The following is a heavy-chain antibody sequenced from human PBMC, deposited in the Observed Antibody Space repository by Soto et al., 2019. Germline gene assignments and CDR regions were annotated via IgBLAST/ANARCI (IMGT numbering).Heavy chain of an antibody. J-gene: IGHJ4*02. Sequence: QVQLVQSGAEVKKPGASVKVSCKASEYTFISYEIQWVRQAPGQRLEWVGWINTANGNTAYAENFLGRATITSDTAASTVYMELRSLTSEDTAVYYCARETPESADDYWGQGTLVTVSS. V-gene: IGHV1-3*04. CDR1: EYTFISYE. D-gene: IGHD2-2*01. CDR2: INTANGNT. CDR3: ARETPESADDY.